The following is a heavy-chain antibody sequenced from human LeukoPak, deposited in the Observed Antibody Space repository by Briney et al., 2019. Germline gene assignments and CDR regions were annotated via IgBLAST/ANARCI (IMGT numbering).Heavy chain of an antibody. CDR1: GFTFSSYS. D-gene: IGHD3-22*01. J-gene: IGHJ4*02. Sequence: PGGSLRLSCAASGFTFSSYSMNWVRQAPGKGLEWVSSISSSSSYIYYADSVKDRFTISRDNAKNSLYLQMNSLRAEDTAVYYCARVEDRGYYDSTGYWGQGTLVTVSS. CDR2: ISSSSSYI. CDR3: ARVEDRGYYDSTGY. V-gene: IGHV3-21*01.